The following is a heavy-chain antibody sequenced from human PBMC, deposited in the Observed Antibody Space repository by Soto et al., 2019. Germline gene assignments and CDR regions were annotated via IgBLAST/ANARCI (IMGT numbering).Heavy chain of an antibody. CDR2: INQDGSET. CDR3: ARDGSTSWYSYDYHGMDV. V-gene: IGHV3-7*05. Sequence: EVQLVESGGGLVQPGVSLRLSCGASGFTFRTYWLSWVRQVPGKGVEWVANINQDGSETNYVDSVKGRFTISRDNAKNSLYLQMSSMRAEDTALYYCARDGSTSWYSYDYHGMDVWGQGTTVTVS. CDR1: GFTFRTYW. D-gene: IGHD5-18*01. J-gene: IGHJ6*02.